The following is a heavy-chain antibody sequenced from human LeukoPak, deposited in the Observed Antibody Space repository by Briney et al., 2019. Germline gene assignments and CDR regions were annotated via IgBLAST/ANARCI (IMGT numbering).Heavy chain of an antibody. J-gene: IGHJ5*02. D-gene: IGHD6-19*01. CDR3: ARALAVAGDNWFDP. CDR2: IIPIFGTA. CDR1: GGTFSSYA. Sequence: SVRVSCKASGGTFSSYAISWVRQAPGQGLEWMGGIIPIFGTANYAQKFQGRVTITADESTSTAYMELSSLRSEDTAVYYCARALAVAGDNWFDPWGQGTLVTVSS. V-gene: IGHV1-69*13.